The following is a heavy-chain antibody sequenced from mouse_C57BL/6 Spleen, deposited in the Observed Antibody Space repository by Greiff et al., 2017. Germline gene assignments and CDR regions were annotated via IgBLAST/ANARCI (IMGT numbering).Heavy chain of an antibody. V-gene: IGHV1-64*01. D-gene: IGHD2-4*01. CDR2: IHPNSGST. J-gene: IGHJ2*01. CDR1: GYTFTSYW. CDR3: ARAGSAMIKEFFDY. Sequence: QVQLQQPGAELVKPGASVKLSCKASGYTFTSYWMHWVKQRPGQGLEWIGMIHPNSGSTNYNEKFKSKATLTVDKSSSTAYMQLSSLTSEDSAVYYCARAGSAMIKEFFDYWGQGTTLTVSS.